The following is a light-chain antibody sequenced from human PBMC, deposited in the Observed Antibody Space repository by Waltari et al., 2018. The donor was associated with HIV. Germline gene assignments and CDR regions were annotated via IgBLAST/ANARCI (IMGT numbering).Light chain of an antibody. CDR3: CSYGGSDTLYV. J-gene: IGLJ1*01. CDR2: DVS. CDR1: SSDVGAYTY. Sequence: QSALTQPRSVSGSPGPSVTISCTGTSSDVGAYTYVAWYQQHPGTAPKFLIFDVSKRPSGVPDRFSGSKSGNTASLTISGLQAEDEAEYYCCSYGGSDTLYVFGTGTKVTVL. V-gene: IGLV2-11*01.